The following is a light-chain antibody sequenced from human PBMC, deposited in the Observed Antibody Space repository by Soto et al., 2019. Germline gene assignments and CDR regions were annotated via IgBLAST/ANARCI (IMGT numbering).Light chain of an antibody. V-gene: IGKV2-30*02. J-gene: IGKJ1*01. CDR1: QSLIHSDGNTY. CDR2: EVS. CDR3: MQGTRWPWT. Sequence: DVVMTQSPLSLPVTLGQPASISCRSSQSLIHSDGNTYLSWFQQRPGQSPRRLIYEVSDRDSGVPDRFSGSGSGTDFTLKISRVEAEDVGVYYCMQGTRWPWTFGQGTEVEIK.